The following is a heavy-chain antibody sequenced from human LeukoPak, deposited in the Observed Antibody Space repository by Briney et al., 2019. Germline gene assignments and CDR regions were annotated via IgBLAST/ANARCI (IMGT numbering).Heavy chain of an antibody. D-gene: IGHD6-19*01. J-gene: IGHJ4*02. CDR2: IGIRGDT. CDR3: ARGGIQVSGIDEFDY. CDR1: GFTFIDYD. V-gene: IGHV3-13*01. Sequence: GGSLRLSCAASGFTFIDYDMHWVRQVIGKGLERVSAIGIRGDTHYSGSVKGRFTISRENAESSLYLPMNSLRAEDTAVYYCARGGIQVSGIDEFDYWGQGTLVTVSS.